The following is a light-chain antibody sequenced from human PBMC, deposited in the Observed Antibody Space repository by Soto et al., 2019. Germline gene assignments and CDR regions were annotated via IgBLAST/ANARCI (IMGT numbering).Light chain of an antibody. CDR1: SSDVGNYDY. CDR2: NVN. CDR3: SSFTSAYTFV. V-gene: IGLV2-11*01. J-gene: IGLJ1*01. Sequence: QSALIQPPSVSGSPGQSVTISCTGTSSDVGNYDYVSWCQQHPGTVPNPMIYNVNTQPSGVPDRFSGSKSGKTASMTISGLQAEDEVDYYCSSFTSAYTFVFGSGTKLTVL.